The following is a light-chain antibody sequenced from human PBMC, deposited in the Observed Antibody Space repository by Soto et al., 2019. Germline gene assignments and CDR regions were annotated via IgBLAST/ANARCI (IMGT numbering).Light chain of an antibody. CDR3: QQYNNWPLT. J-gene: IGKJ4*01. CDR1: QSVSNA. CDR2: AAS. V-gene: IGKV3-15*01. Sequence: ETVMTQSPATLSVSPGERVTLSCRASQSVSNALAWYQQRLGQAPRLLIYAASARATGIPARFSGSGSGTEFTLTISSLQSEDFAVYYCQQYNNWPLTFGGGTKVEIK.